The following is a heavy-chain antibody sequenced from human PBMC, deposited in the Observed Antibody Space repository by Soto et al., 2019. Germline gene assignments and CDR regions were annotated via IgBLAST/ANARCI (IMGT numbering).Heavy chain of an antibody. D-gene: IGHD3-22*01. CDR3: VRYAAIVVGIDS. V-gene: IGHV3-74*01. CDR1: GFTFSSFW. J-gene: IGHJ4*02. CDR2: INNDGSTT. Sequence: EVQLVESGGGLVYPGGSLRLSCGASGFTFSSFWMHWVRQAPGKGLVWVSRINNDGSTTTYADSVKGRFTISRDNAKDTLYLQMNSLRVEDTAVYYCVRYAAIVVGIDSWGQGTLVTVSS.